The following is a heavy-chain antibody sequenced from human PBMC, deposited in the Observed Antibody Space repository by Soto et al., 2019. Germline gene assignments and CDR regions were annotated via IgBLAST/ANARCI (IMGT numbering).Heavy chain of an antibody. CDR3: ATEKSGSPGDS. D-gene: IGHD3-10*01. Sequence: PSETLSLTCTVSGASISSYYWSWIRQPPGEGLEWIAYIYHNGNTNYNPSLMNRVTISLDTSRNQFSLSLSSVTAADTAVYYCATEKSGSPGDSWGQGVLVPVSS. V-gene: IGHV4-59*01. J-gene: IGHJ4*02. CDR1: GASISSYY. CDR2: IYHNGNT.